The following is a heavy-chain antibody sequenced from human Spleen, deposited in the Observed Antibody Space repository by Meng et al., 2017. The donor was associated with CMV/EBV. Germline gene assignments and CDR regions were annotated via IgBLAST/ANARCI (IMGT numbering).Heavy chain of an antibody. CDR2: INHSGST. V-gene: IGHV4-34*01. CDR3: ASHGGFPGYFDL. D-gene: IGHD3-16*01. CDR1: GWSLSGYY. J-gene: IGHJ2*01. Sequence: QVHLHQWGAGLLKPSESPSRTRAVYGWSLSGYYWSWIRQPPGKGLEGIGEINHSGSTNYNPSLKSRVTISVDTSKNQFSLKLSSVTAADTAVYYCASHGGFPGYFDLWGRGTLVTVSS.